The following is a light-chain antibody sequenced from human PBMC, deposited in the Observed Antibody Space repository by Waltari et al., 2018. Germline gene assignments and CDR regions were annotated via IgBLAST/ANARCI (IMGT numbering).Light chain of an antibody. Sequence: SYELTRPPSESVPPGQTARITCSGDALPKQYTYCYQQKPGQAPVLGMYRDTERPPGIPERFSGSSSGTTVTLTISGVQAEDEADFYCQSADSSGTYVLFGGGTKLTVL. CDR3: QSADSSGTYVL. CDR1: ALPKQY. J-gene: IGLJ2*01. CDR2: RDT. V-gene: IGLV3-25*03.